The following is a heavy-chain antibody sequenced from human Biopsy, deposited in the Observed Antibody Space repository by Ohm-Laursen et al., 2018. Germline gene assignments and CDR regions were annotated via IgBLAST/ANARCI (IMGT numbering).Heavy chain of an antibody. CDR3: ARDPYCSGGNCYSPLDH. Sequence: SSVKVSCKASGYTFSLYHIHWVRQAPGQGLEWMGWIDPDSGRTSFGQNFQGRVTMTSDTSTGTAYLELTKLRSDDTAVYYCARDPYCSGGNCYSPLDHWGQGTLVTVSA. CDR1: GYTFSLYH. V-gene: IGHV1-2*02. CDR2: IDPDSGRT. J-gene: IGHJ4*02. D-gene: IGHD2-15*01.